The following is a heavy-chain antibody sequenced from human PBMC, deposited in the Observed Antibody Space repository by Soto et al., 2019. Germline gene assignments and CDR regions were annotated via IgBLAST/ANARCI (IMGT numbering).Heavy chain of an antibody. CDR1: GGSISSSSHY. CDR2: IYYSGST. V-gene: IGHV4-39*01. J-gene: IGHJ6*02. CDR3: ARLEQIFGVVIPPSYYYHGMDG. D-gene: IGHD3-3*01. Sequence: SETLSLTCTVPGGSISSSSHYWGWIRQPPGKGLEWIGNIYYSGSTYYNPSLKSRVTISVDTSKNQFSLKLSSVTAADTAVYYCARLEQIFGVVIPPSYYYHGMDGWGQGTTVTVAS.